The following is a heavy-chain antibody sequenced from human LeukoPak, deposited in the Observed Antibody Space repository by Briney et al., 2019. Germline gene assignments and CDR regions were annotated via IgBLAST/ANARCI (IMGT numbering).Heavy chain of an antibody. D-gene: IGHD7-27*01. V-gene: IGHV3-23*01. CDR3: ARDFWGQFYFDS. J-gene: IGHJ4*02. CDR1: GFMFSSYP. Sequence: GGSLRLSCEASGFMFSSYPMAWVRQAPGKGLEWVSRITGSGAGTHYGDSVRGRFTISRDNSKNTVFLQMNSPTAEDTAIYYCARDFWGQFYFDSWGQGTLVTVSS. CDR2: ITGSGAGT.